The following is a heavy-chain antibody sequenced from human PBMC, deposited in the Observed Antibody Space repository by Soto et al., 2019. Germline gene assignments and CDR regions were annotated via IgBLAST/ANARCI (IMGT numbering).Heavy chain of an antibody. CDR2: IRSRAYGGTT. D-gene: IGHD3-22*01. J-gene: IGHJ4*02. CDR3: ARSYDSSGYYRAPVDY. V-gene: IGHV3-49*03. Sequence: GGSLRLSCTTSGFTFDDYTVNWFRQAPGKGLEWVAFIRSRAYGGTTQYAASVKGRFTISRDDSKSVAYLQMNSLESEDAAVYYCARSYDSSGYYRAPVDYWGQGTLVTVSS. CDR1: GFTFDDYT.